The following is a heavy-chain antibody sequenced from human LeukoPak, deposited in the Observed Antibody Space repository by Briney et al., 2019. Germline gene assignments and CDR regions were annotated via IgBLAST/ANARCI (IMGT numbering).Heavy chain of an antibody. CDR1: GFTFSSYW. CDR2: IKQDGSEK. D-gene: IGHD2-2*02. V-gene: IGHV3-7*01. J-gene: IGHJ4*02. Sequence: GGSLRLSCAASGFTFSSYWMSWVRQAPGKGLEWVANIKQDGSEKYYVDSVKGRFTISRDNAKNSLYLQMNSLRAEDTAVYCCARGAREYPFDYWGQGTLVTVSS. CDR3: ARGAREYPFDY.